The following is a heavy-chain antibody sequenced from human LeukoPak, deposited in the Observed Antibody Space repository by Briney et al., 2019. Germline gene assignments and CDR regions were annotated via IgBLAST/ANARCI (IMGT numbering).Heavy chain of an antibody. J-gene: IGHJ4*02. Sequence: GGSLRLSCAASGFSFGSYGMHWVRQAPGKGLEWVAFIRYDGSNKYYADSVKGRFTISRDNAKNSLYLQMNSLRAEDTAVYYCARETSGAWDYWGQGTLVTVSS. CDR1: GFSFGSYG. D-gene: IGHD1-26*01. V-gene: IGHV3-30*02. CDR2: IRYDGSNK. CDR3: ARETSGAWDY.